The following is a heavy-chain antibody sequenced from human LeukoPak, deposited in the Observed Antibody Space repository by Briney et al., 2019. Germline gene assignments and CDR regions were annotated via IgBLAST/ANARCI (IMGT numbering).Heavy chain of an antibody. V-gene: IGHV5-51*01. CDR1: GYSFTNYW. J-gene: IGHJ5*02. CDR3: ARGLVTGKTTAYNWFDP. CDR2: IYPGDSDT. Sequence: GESLKISCKGSGYSFTNYWIGWVRQMPGKGLEWMGIIYPGDSDTRYSPSFQGQVTISADKSISTAYLQWSSLKASDTAMYYCARGLVTGKTTAYNWFDPWGQGTLVTVSS. D-gene: IGHD7-27*01.